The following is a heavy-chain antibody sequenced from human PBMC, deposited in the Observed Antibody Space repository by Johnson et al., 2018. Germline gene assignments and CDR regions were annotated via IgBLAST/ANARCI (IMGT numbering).Heavy chain of an antibody. D-gene: IGHD5-24*01. V-gene: IGHV3-49*03. CDR2: IGSKAYGGTT. CDR3: TRGRRDFQH. J-gene: IGHJ1*01. Sequence: FRQAPGKGLEWVSFIGSKAYGGTTEYAASVKGRFTISRDDSKSIAYLQMNSLKTEDTAVYYCTRGRRDFQHWGQGTLVTVSS.